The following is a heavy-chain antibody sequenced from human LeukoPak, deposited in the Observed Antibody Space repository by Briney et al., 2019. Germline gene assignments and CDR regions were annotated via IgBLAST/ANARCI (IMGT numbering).Heavy chain of an antibody. Sequence: SVKVSCKASGGTFTSYAISWVRQAPGQGLEWMGGIIPIFGTANYAQKFQGRVTITTDESTSTAYMELSSLRSEDTAVYYCARETYYYDSSGYYEGSFDYWGQGTLVTVSS. V-gene: IGHV1-69*05. CDR3: ARETYYYDSSGYYEGSFDY. CDR2: IIPIFGTA. D-gene: IGHD3-22*01. J-gene: IGHJ4*02. CDR1: GGTFTSYA.